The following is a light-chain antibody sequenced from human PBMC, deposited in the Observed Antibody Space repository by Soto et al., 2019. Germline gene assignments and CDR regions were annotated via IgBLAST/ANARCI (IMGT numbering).Light chain of an antibody. CDR1: QSVSSTY. CDR2: GAS. V-gene: IGKV3-20*01. Sequence: EIVLTQSPGTLSLSPGERATLSCRASQSVSSTYLAWYQQKPGQAPRLIIYGASSRATGIPDWFSGSGSGKDFTLTISRLGPEDFAVYYCQKYGSLISSTFGQGTKVEI. J-gene: IGKJ1*01. CDR3: QKYGSLISST.